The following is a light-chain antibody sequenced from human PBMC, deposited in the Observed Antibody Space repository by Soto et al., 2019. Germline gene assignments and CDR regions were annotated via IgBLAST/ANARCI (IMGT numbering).Light chain of an antibody. V-gene: IGLV2-23*02. CDR1: SSDIGNYDV. CDR3: CSYAGTRNFV. Sequence: QSALTQPASVSGSPGQSITISCTGTSSDIGNYDVVSWYQQHPGEAPKLMISGINKRPSGVSNRFSGSKSGNTASLTISGLQAEDEAEYYCCSYAGTRNFVFGTGTKVTVL. CDR2: GIN. J-gene: IGLJ1*01.